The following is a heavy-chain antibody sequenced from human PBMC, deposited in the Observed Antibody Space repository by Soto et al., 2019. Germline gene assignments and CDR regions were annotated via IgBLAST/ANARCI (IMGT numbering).Heavy chain of an antibody. V-gene: IGHV4-4*02. Sequence: QVQLQESGPGLVRPSGPVSLTCAVSGLSISSNNWWGWVRQPPGKGLEWIGEIHHSGSTNYNPSLKSRVTMSVVPSKDLFSLTLNSVTAADTAFDYCARDQGSHHGEWGQRTVVSVSS. CDR2: IHHSGST. D-gene: IGHD6-13*01. CDR1: GLSISSNNW. CDR3: ARDQGSHHGE. J-gene: IGHJ4*02.